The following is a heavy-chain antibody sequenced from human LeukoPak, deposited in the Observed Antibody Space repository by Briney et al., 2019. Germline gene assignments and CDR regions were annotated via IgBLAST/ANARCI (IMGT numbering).Heavy chain of an antibody. D-gene: IGHD5-12*01. CDR3: ARVQIIVATSYYYYGMDV. CDR2: ISSSSSYI. Sequence: GGSLTLSCAASGFTFSSYSMNWVRQAPGKGRRGASSISSSSSYIYYADSVKGRFTISRDNAKNSLYLQMNSLRAEETAVYYCARVQIIVATSYYYYGMDVWGQGTTVTVSS. V-gene: IGHV3-21*01. CDR1: GFTFSSYS. J-gene: IGHJ6*02.